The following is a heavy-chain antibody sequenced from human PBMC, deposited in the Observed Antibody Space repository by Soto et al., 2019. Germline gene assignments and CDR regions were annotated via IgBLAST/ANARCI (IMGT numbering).Heavy chain of an antibody. V-gene: IGHV3-49*03. D-gene: IGHD3-10*01. J-gene: IGHJ4*02. CDR3: TRDLRYGSGTYYPDY. Sequence: GGSLRLSCTASGFTFGDYSMSWFRQAPGKGLEWVGLIGSKAYGGTTQYAASVKGRFTISRDDSKSLAYLQMDSLESEDTAVYYCTRDLRYGSGTYYPDYWGRGTLVTVSS. CDR1: GFTFGDYS. CDR2: IGSKAYGGTT.